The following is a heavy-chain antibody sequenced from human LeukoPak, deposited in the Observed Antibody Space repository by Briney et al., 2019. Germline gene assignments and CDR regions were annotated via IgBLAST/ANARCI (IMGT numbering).Heavy chain of an antibody. J-gene: IGHJ6*02. Sequence: GGSLRLSCAASGFTFSSYGMHWVRQAPGKGLEWVGRIKSKTDGGTTDYAAPVKGRFTISRDDSKNTLYLQMNSLKTEDTAIYYCTTGGSPHYYYYGMDVWGQGTTVTVSS. V-gene: IGHV3-15*07. CDR1: GFTFSSYG. D-gene: IGHD5-12*01. CDR2: IKSKTDGGTT. CDR3: TTGGSPHYYYYGMDV.